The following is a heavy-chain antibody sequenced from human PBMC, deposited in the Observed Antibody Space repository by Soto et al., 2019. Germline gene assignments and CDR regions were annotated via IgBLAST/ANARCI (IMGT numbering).Heavy chain of an antibody. J-gene: IGHJ6*02. V-gene: IGHV4-59*01. CDR2: IYYSGST. Sequence: QVQLQESGPGLVKPSETLSLTCTVSGGSISSYYWSWIRQPPGKGLEWIGYIYYSGSTNYNPSLKSRVTISVDTSKNQFSLKLSSVTAADTAVYYCARDFRFGGYDFWSGYSRGGYYYGMDVWGQGTTVTVSS. D-gene: IGHD3-3*01. CDR1: GGSISSYY. CDR3: ARDFRFGGYDFWSGYSRGGYYYGMDV.